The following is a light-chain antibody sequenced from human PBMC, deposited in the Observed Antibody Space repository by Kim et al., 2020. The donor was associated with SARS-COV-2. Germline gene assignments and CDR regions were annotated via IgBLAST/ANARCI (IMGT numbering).Light chain of an antibody. V-gene: IGLV3-19*01. CDR3: KSRDSSGNLWV. CDR1: SLRNYF. J-gene: IGLJ3*02. CDR2: GKN. Sequence: AVGQTVTITCQGDSLRNYFSSWYQQKPGQAPRLVIYGKNDRPSGIPDRFSGSTSGNTASLTITGAQAEDESDYYCKSRDSSGNLWVFGGGTQLTVL.